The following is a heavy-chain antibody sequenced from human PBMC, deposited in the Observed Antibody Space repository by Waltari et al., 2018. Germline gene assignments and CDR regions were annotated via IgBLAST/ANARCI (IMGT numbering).Heavy chain of an antibody. J-gene: IGHJ2*01. CDR1: GGSFSGYY. Sequence: QVQLQQWGAGLLKPSETLSLTCAVYGGSFSGYYWSWIRQPPGKGLEWIGEINHSGSTNYNPSLKSRVTISVDTSKNQFSLKLSSVTAADTAVYYCAREITLSWYFDLWGRGTLVTVSS. CDR3: AREITLSWYFDL. CDR2: INHSGST. D-gene: IGHD3-10*02. V-gene: IGHV4-34*01.